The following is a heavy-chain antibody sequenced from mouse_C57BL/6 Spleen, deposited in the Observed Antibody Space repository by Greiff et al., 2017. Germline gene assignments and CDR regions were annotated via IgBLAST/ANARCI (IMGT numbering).Heavy chain of an antibody. D-gene: IGHD2-5*01. CDR2: IYPGDGDT. J-gene: IGHJ1*03. CDR1: GYAFSSSW. V-gene: IGHV1-82*01. Sequence: QVQLQQSGPELVKPGASVKISCKASGYAFSSSWMNWVKQRPGKGLEWIGRIYPGDGDTNYNGKFKGKATLTADKSSSTAYMQLSSLTSEDASVYCGANSNWGYFDVWGTGTTVTGSS. CDR3: ANSNWGYFDV.